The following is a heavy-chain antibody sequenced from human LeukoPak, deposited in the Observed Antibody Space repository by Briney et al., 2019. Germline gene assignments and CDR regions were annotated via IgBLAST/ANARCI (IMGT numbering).Heavy chain of an antibody. D-gene: IGHD6-13*01. Sequence: GGSLRLSCAASGFTFSSYWMHWVRQAPGKGLVWVSHINPDGSSTTYADSVKGRFTISRDNAKNTLYLQMNSLRAEDTAVYYCARMPLTNIAAAGYWYFDLWGRGTLVTVSS. V-gene: IGHV3-74*01. CDR1: GFTFSSYW. CDR2: INPDGSST. J-gene: IGHJ2*01. CDR3: ARMPLTNIAAAGYWYFDL.